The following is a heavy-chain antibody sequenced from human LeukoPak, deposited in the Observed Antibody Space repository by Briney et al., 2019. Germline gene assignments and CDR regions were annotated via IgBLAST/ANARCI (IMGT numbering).Heavy chain of an antibody. CDR1: GGTFSSYA. D-gene: IGHD3-22*01. V-gene: IGHV1-69*13. J-gene: IGHJ6*04. CDR3: ARVDIVVGQRPYYYYGMDV. Sequence: ASVNVSCKASGGTFSSYAISWVRQAPGQGLEWMGGIIPIFGTANYAQKFQGRVTITADESTSTAYMELSSLRSEDTAVYYCARVDIVVGQRPYYYYGMDVWGKGTTVTVSS. CDR2: IIPIFGTA.